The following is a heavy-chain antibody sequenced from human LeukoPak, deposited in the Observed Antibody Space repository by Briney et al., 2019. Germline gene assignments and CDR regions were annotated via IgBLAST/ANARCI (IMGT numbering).Heavy chain of an antibody. CDR2: INHSGST. D-gene: IGHD2-8*01. V-gene: IGHV4-34*01. CDR1: GVSFSGYY. J-gene: IGHJ3*02. CDR3: ARGGVLMVYARNADDAFDI. Sequence: SETLSLTCAVYGVSFSGYYWSWIRQPPGKGLEWIGEINHSGSTNYNPSLKSRVTISVDTSKNQFSLKLSSVTAADTAVYYCARGGVLMVYARNADDAFDIWGQGTMVTVSS.